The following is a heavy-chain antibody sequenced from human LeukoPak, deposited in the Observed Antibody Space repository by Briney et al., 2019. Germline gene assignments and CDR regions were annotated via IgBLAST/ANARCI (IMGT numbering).Heavy chain of an antibody. CDR3: ARGRTYYDILTGYNPLGFDY. J-gene: IGHJ4*02. D-gene: IGHD3-9*01. CDR1: GGSISRSSYY. Sequence: PSETLSLTCTVSGGSISRSSYYWSWIRQPPGKGLEWIGYIYYSGSTYYNPSLKSRVTISVDTSKNQFSLKLSSVTAADTAVYYCARGRTYYDILTGYNPLGFDYWGQGTLVTVSS. CDR2: IYYSGST. V-gene: IGHV4-30-4*01.